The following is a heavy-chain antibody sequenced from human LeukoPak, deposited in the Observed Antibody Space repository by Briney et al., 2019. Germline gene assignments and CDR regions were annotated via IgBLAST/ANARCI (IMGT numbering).Heavy chain of an antibody. V-gene: IGHV4-39*07. CDR3: ARDSGTSGEVKFDP. CDR2: IYYSGNT. D-gene: IGHD3-10*01. J-gene: IGHJ5*02. CDR1: GGSISSSNSY. Sequence: SETLSLTCIVSGGSISSSNSYWGWIRQPPGKGLEWIGSIYYSGNTYYNSSLKSRVTMSVDTSKNQISLKLKSVTAADTAVYYCARDSGTSGEVKFDPWGQGALVTVSS.